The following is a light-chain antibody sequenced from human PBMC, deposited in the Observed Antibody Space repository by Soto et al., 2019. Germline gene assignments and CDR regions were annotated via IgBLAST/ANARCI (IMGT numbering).Light chain of an antibody. Sequence: DIQMTQSPSTLSAAGGDRVTITCRASLSFNNWLAWYQQKPCKAPNLLIYQVSNLESGDPSRFSGSGSGTEFALTISSLQPDVFAAYYCQQYNSYSWTFGGGTKVEIK. CDR2: QVS. V-gene: IGKV1-5*03. CDR3: QQYNSYSWT. CDR1: LSFNNW. J-gene: IGKJ1*01.